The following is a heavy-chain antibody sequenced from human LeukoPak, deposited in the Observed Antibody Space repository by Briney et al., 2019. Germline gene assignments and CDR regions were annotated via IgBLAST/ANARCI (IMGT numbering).Heavy chain of an antibody. CDR2: ISYDGSNK. Sequence: GGSLRLSCAASGFTFSSYAMHWVRQAPGKGLEWVTVISYDGSNKYYADSVKGRFTISRDYSKNTLYPQMNSLRAEDTAVYYCARVRNYYDSSALFDYWGQGTLVTVSS. V-gene: IGHV3-30*04. CDR1: GFTFSSYA. D-gene: IGHD3-22*01. J-gene: IGHJ4*02. CDR3: ARVRNYYDSSALFDY.